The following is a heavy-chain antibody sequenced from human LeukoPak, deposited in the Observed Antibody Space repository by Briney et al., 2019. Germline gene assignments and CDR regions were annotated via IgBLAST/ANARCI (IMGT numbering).Heavy chain of an antibody. CDR3: APSIAAAGALGP. CDR1: GFTFDDYA. J-gene: IGHJ5*02. V-gene: IGHV3-9*01. D-gene: IGHD6-13*01. CDR2: ISWNSGSI. Sequence: SGGSLRLSCAASGFTFDDYAMHWARQAPGKGLEWVSGISWNSGSIGYADSVKGRFTISRDNAKNSLYLQMNSLRAEDTALYYCAPSIAAAGALGPWGQGTLVTVSS.